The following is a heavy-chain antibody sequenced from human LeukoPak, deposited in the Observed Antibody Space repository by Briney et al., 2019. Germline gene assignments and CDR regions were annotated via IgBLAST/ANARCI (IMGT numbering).Heavy chain of an antibody. V-gene: IGHV3-15*01. CDR3: TRGAPQADVFDI. D-gene: IGHD1-26*01. CDR2: FKSKAAGGTT. CDR1: GFTFSSYA. J-gene: IGHJ3*02. Sequence: GGSLRLSCAASGFTFSSYAMSWVRQAPGRELEWVGRFKSKAAGGTTDYAAPVAGRFTISRDDSKNMLYLQMNSLKTEDTAVYYCTRGAPQADVFDIWGQGTMVTVSS.